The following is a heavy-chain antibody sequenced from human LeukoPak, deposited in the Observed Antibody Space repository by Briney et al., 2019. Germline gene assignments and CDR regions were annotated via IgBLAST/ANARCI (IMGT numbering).Heavy chain of an antibody. J-gene: IGHJ3*02. CDR2: ISHDGNSK. D-gene: IGHD2-21*01. Sequence: GRSLRLSCAASGFTFSDFGMHWVRQAPGKGLESVAVISHDGNSKYSADSVKGRFTISRDNSKNTLYLQMNSLRAEDTAVYYCAKARSYCGGDCSLYAFDIWGQGTMVTVSS. V-gene: IGHV3-30*18. CDR1: GFTFSDFG. CDR3: AKARSYCGGDCSLYAFDI.